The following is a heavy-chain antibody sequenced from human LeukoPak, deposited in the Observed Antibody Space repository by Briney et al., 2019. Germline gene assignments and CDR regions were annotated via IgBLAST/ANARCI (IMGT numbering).Heavy chain of an antibody. J-gene: IGHJ5*02. CDR3: AGNIVVVPAAMGIWFDP. D-gene: IGHD2-2*01. CDR2: IYYSGST. Sequence: SETLSLTCTVSGGSISSGDYCWSWIRQPPGKGLEWIGYIYYSGSTYYNPSLKSRVTISVDTSKNQLSLKLSSVTAADTAVYYCAGNIVVVPAAMGIWFDPWGQGTLVTVSS. CDR1: GGSISSGDYC. V-gene: IGHV4-30-4*08.